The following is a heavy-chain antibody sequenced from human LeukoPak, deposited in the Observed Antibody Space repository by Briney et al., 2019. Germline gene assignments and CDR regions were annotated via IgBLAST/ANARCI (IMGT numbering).Heavy chain of an antibody. CDR2: ISANGNTI. CDR1: GFTFSSYS. V-gene: IGHV3-23*01. Sequence: GGSLRLSCAASGFTFSSYSMNWVRQAPGKGLEWVSIISANGNTINYADSVKGRFTISKDNSKNTLYLQMNSLRAEDTAVYYCGKNRYTYGQDCDYWGQGTLVTVSS. D-gene: IGHD5-18*01. CDR3: GKNRYTYGQDCDY. J-gene: IGHJ4*02.